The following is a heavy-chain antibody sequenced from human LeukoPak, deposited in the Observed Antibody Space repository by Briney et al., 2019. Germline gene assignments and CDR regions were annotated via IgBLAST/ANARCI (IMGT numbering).Heavy chain of an antibody. CDR2: ISGSVGTT. J-gene: IGHJ6*04. V-gene: IGHV3-23*01. CDR1: GFTFTNYA. CDR3: AKTLGAAGTRGMDV. Sequence: GGSLRLSCAASGFTFTNYAMSWVRQAPGKGLEWVSSISGSVGTTKYADSVKGRFTISRDNSKNTLYLQMNSLRAEDTAVYYCAKTLGAAGTRGMDVWGKGTTVTVSS. D-gene: IGHD6-13*01.